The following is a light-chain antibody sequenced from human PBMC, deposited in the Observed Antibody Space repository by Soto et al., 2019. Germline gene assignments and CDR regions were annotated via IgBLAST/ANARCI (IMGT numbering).Light chain of an antibody. CDR2: SNN. CDR1: SSNIGSNT. V-gene: IGLV1-44*01. J-gene: IGLJ3*02. CDR3: AAWDDSLNALV. Sequence: QSVLTQPPSASGTPGQRVTISCSGSSSNIGSNTVNWYRQLPGTAPKLLIYSNNQRPSGVPDRFSGSKSGTSASLAISGLQSEDEADYYCAAWDDSLNALVFGGGTKLTVL.